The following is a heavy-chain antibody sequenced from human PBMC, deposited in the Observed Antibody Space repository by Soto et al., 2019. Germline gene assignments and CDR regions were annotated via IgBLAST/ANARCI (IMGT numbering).Heavy chain of an antibody. V-gene: IGHV4-4*03. CDR1: GGSISSSNW. CDR2: IYHSGST. Sequence: PETLSLTCAVSGGSISSSNWWSWVRQPPGRGLEWIGEIYHSGSTNYNPSLKSRVTISVDKSKNQFSLKLSSVTAADTAVYYCAREQDSSGWYVGYWGQGTLVTVSS. J-gene: IGHJ4*02. D-gene: IGHD6-19*01. CDR3: AREQDSSGWYVGY.